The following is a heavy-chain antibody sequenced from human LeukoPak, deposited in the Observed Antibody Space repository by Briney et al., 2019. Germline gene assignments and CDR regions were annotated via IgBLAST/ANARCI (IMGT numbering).Heavy chain of an antibody. CDR3: ARHLMDTAMGGFWFDP. V-gene: IGHV5-51*01. D-gene: IGHD5-18*01. Sequence: GESLKISCKGSGYSFTSYWIGWVRQMPGKGLEWMGIIYPGDSDTRYSPSFQGQVTISADKSITTAYLQWSSLKASDTAMYYCARHLMDTAMGGFWFDPWGQGTLVTVSS. J-gene: IGHJ5*02. CDR2: IYPGDSDT. CDR1: GYSFTSYW.